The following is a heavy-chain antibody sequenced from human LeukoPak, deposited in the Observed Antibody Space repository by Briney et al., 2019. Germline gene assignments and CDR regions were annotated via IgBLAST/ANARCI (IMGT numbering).Heavy chain of an antibody. CDR2: IDPGDSDT. V-gene: IGHV5-51*01. CDR1: GYSFTNYW. CDR3: ARSHYYGSSGYSDY. Sequence: GESLKISCKGSGYSFTNYWIGWVRQMPGKGLEWMGIIDPGDSDTRYSPSFLGQVTITADKSISTAFLQWSTLKASDTAMYYCARSHYYGSSGYSDYWGQGTLVTVSS. D-gene: IGHD3-22*01. J-gene: IGHJ4*02.